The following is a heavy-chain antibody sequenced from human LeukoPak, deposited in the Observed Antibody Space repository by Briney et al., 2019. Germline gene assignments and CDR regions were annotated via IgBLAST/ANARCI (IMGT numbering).Heavy chain of an antibody. CDR2: IHYSGST. CDR1: GGSISIYY. V-gene: IGHV4-59*01. J-gene: IGHJ3*02. Sequence: SQSLSLTCTVSGGSISIYYWSWVRHPPRKGLEWVGYIHYSGSTNYNTSLKSRVNISVDTSKNQFSMKLSSVTAAETAVDYCARYHSRWYDSSGYPSTDAFDIWGQGTMVTVSS. D-gene: IGHD3-22*01. CDR3: ARYHSRWYDSSGYPSTDAFDI.